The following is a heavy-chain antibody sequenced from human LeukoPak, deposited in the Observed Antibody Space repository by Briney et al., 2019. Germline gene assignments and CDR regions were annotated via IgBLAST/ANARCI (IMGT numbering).Heavy chain of an antibody. CDR1: GGSLSGYY. CDR2: INHSGST. J-gene: IGHJ4*02. Sequence: PSETLSLTCAVYGGSLSGYYWSWIRQPPGKGLEWIGEINHSGSTNYNPSLKSRVTISVDTSKNQFSLKVNSVTAADTAVYYCARHSSGWYVELDYWGQGTLVTVSS. CDR3: ARHSSGWYVELDY. V-gene: IGHV4-34*01. D-gene: IGHD6-19*01.